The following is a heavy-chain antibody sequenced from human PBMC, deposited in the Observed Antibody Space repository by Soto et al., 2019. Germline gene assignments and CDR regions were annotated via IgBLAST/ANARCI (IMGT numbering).Heavy chain of an antibody. J-gene: IGHJ4*02. CDR2: ISYDGSKK. V-gene: IGHV3-30*18. CDR3: AKGKDWIP. CDR1: GFTFSSYG. D-gene: IGHD2-15*01. Sequence: QVQLVESGGGVVQPGRSLRLSCAASGFTFSSYGMHWVRQAPGKGLEWVAVISYDGSKKYYADSVKGRFTISRDNSKNTLYLQMNSLRAEDTAVYYCAKGKDWIPWGQGTLVTVSS.